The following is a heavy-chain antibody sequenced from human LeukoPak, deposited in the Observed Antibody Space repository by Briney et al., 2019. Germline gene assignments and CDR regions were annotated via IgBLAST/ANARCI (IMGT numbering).Heavy chain of an antibody. Sequence: SETLSLTCTVSGGSISSYYWSWIRQPPGKGLEWIGYIYYSGSTNYNPSLKSRVTISVDTSKNQFSLKLSSVTAADTAVYYCARLGYYYGSGSFPRSDYWGQGTLVTVSS. J-gene: IGHJ4*02. CDR2: IYYSGST. D-gene: IGHD3-10*01. V-gene: IGHV4-59*12. CDR3: ARLGYYYGSGSFPRSDY. CDR1: GGSISSYY.